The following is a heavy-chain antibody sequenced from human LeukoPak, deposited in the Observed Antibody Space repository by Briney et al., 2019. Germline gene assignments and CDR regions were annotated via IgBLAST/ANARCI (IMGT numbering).Heavy chain of an antibody. CDR3: ARGGRVAGPGGWFDP. J-gene: IGHJ5*02. CDR1: GGSISSYY. Sequence: SETLSLTCTVSGGSISSYYWSWIRQPPGKGLEWIGYIYYSGSTNYNPSLKSRVTISVDTSKNQFSLKLSSVTAADTAVYYCARGGRVAGPGGWFDPWGQGTLVTVSS. V-gene: IGHV4-59*01. D-gene: IGHD6-19*01. CDR2: IYYSGST.